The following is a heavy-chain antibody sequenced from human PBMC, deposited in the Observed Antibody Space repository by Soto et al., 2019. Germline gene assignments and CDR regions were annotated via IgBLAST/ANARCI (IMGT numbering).Heavy chain of an antibody. J-gene: IGHJ5*02. CDR2: IIPIFGTA. V-gene: IGHV1-69*13. D-gene: IGHD5-18*01. Sequence: AVHVSCPASGGTFSSYAISWVRQAPGQGLEWMGGIIPIFGTANYAQKFQGRVTITADESTSTAYMELSSLRSEDTAVYYCARETAARRFMTLFDPWGKGSPVTV. CDR1: GGTFSSYA. CDR3: ARETAARRFMTLFDP.